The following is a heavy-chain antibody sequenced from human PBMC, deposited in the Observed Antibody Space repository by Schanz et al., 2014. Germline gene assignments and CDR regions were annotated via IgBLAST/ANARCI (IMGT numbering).Heavy chain of an antibody. D-gene: IGHD6-19*01. CDR1: GYTFTSDS. J-gene: IGHJ4*02. CDR2: INPSGGST. V-gene: IGHV1-46*01. Sequence: QVQLVQSGAEVKKPGASVKVSCKASGYTFTSDSMHWVRQAPGQGLEWMGMINPSGGSTTYAQKFQGRVTMTRDTSRSTVYMELSSLRSEDTAVYYCARGGYSSGWYDRDIAHFDYWGQGTLVTVSS. CDR3: ARGGYSSGWYDRDIAHFDY.